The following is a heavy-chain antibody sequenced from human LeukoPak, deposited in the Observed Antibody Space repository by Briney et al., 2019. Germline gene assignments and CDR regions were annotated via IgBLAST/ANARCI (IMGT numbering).Heavy chain of an antibody. CDR3: ARDQVTTSSLLAPREETFDY. CDR1: GFTFSSYS. D-gene: IGHD4-17*01. Sequence: TGGSLRLSCAASGFTFSSYSMNWVRQAPGKGLEWVSSISSSSSYIYYADSVKGRFTISRDNAKNSLYLQMNSLRAEDTAVYYCARDQVTTSSLLAPREETFDYWGQGTLVTVSS. CDR2: ISSSSSYI. V-gene: IGHV3-21*01. J-gene: IGHJ4*02.